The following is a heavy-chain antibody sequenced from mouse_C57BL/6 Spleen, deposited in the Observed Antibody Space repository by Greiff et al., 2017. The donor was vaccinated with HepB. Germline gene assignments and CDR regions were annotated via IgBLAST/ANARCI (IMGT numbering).Heavy chain of an antibody. V-gene: IGHV1-4*01. CDR2: INPSSGYT. Sequence: VQLQQSGAELARPGASVKMSCKASGYTFTSYTMHWVKQRPGQGLEWIGYINPSSGYTKYNQKFKDKATLTADKSSSTAYMQLSSLTSENSAVYYCARDPYDGVDYWGQGTTLTVSS. J-gene: IGHJ2*01. CDR3: ARDPYDGVDY. D-gene: IGHD2-12*01. CDR1: GYTFTSYT.